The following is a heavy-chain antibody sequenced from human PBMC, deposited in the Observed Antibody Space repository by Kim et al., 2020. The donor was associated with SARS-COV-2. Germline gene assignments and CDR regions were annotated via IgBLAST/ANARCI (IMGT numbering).Heavy chain of an antibody. J-gene: IGHJ6*02. CDR1: GGTFSSYA. V-gene: IGHV1-69*04. D-gene: IGHD3-10*01. CDR3: ARDLFRYYGSGSFPYYYYGMDV. Sequence: SVKVSCKASGGTFSSYAISWVRQAPGQGLEWMGRIIPILGIANYAQKFQGRVTITADKSTSTAYMELSSLRSEDTAVYYCARDLFRYYGSGSFPYYYYGMDVWGQGTTVTVSS. CDR2: IIPILGIA.